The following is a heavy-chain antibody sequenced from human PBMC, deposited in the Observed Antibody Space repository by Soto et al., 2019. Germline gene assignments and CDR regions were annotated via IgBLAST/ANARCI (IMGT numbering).Heavy chain of an antibody. D-gene: IGHD5-18*01. CDR1: GVTVSSNY. CDR3: ARHGYNYGGGYFDS. CDR2: IYSGVST. V-gene: IGHV3-66*04. Sequence: EVQLVESGGGLVQPGGSLRLSCAASGVTVSSNYMSWVRQAPGKGLEWVSVIYSGVSTYYADSVKGRFTISRDNSKNTQYLQMNRLRAEDTAVYYCARHGYNYGGGYFDSWGQGTLVTVSS. J-gene: IGHJ4*02.